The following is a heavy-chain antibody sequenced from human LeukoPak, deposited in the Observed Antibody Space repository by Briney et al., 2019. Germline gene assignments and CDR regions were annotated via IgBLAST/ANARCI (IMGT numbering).Heavy chain of an antibody. CDR3: ARDHDYAFDF. CDR2: ISNGGAAT. V-gene: IGHV3-48*02. Sequence: GGSLRLSCAASGFTFNIFSMNWVRQAPGKGLEWLSYISNGGAATYYADSVRGRFTISRDNGKNSLYLQMNSLRDDDTAVYHCARDHDYAFDFSGQGTMVTVSS. J-gene: IGHJ3*01. CDR1: GFTFNIFS. D-gene: IGHD2-21*02.